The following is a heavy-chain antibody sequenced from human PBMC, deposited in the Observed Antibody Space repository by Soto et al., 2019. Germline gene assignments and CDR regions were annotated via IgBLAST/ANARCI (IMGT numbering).Heavy chain of an antibody. CDR2: IGGSSGIT. CDR1: GFTFSTYA. J-gene: IGHJ4*02. D-gene: IGHD2-15*01. CDR3: ARTCSGGTCSFDY. Sequence: GGSLRLSCVASGFTFSTYAMNWVRQAPGKGLEWVSAIGGSSGITYYADSVKGRFTISRDNSENTLYLQMNSLRAEDTAVYYCARTCSGGTCSFDYWGQGTLVTVSS. V-gene: IGHV3-23*01.